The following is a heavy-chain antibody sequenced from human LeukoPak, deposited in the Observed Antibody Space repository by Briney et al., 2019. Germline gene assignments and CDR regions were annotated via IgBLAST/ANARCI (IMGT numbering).Heavy chain of an antibody. J-gene: IGHJ4*02. D-gene: IGHD1-7*01. CDR2: IKSDGKTI. Sequence: GGSLRLSCTASGFTFSSHSMHWVRQVPGKGLVWVSRIKSDGKTITYADSVKGRFTISRDNAKNTLYLQINSLRAEDTAMYYCARGVSGNYGRSDYWGQGILVTVSS. CDR3: ARGVSGNYGRSDY. V-gene: IGHV3-74*01. CDR1: GFTFSSHS.